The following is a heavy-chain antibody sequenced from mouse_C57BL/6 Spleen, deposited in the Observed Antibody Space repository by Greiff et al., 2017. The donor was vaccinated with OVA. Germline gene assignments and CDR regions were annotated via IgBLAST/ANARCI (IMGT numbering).Heavy chain of an antibody. CDR1: GFTFSSYA. CDR2: ISSGGDYI. D-gene: IGHD2-4*01. CDR3: TRDDYGVAY. Sequence: EVKLVESGEGLVKPGGSLKLSCAASGFTFSSYAMSWVRQTPEKRLEWVAYISSGGDYIYYADTVKGRFTISRDNARNTLYLQMSSLKSEDTAKYYCTRDDYGVAYWGQGTLVTVSA. J-gene: IGHJ3*01. V-gene: IGHV5-9-1*02.